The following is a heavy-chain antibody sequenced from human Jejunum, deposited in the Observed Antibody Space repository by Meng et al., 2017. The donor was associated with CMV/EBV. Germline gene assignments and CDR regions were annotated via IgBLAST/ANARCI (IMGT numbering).Heavy chain of an antibody. CDR2: IHYTGGT. V-gene: IGHV4-39*07. Sequence: GDSFTHRIYYWGWIRQSPRKGLDWVASIHYTGGTYYNPSLKSRVTISLDTSKSQFSLELTSVTAADTATYYCVRDRGDGSGSYYDYWGPGTVVTVSS. J-gene: IGHJ4*02. CDR1: GDSFTHRIYY. D-gene: IGHD3-10*01. CDR3: VRDRGDGSGSYYDY.